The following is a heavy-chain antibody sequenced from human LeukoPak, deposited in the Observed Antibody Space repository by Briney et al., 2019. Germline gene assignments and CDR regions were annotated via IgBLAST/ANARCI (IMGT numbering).Heavy chain of an antibody. D-gene: IGHD2-15*01. CDR2: IYYSGST. J-gene: IGHJ4*02. CDR3: ARAGYCSGGSCYVSLDY. Sequence: SETLSLTCTVSGGSISSYYWSWIRQPPGKGLEWIGYIYYSGSTNYNPSLKSRVTISVDTSKNQFSLKLSSVTAADTAVYYCARAGYCSGGSCYVSLDYWGQGILVTVSS. CDR1: GGSISSYY. V-gene: IGHV4-59*01.